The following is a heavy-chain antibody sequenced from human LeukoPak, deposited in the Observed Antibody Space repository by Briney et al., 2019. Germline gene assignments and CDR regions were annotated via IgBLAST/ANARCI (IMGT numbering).Heavy chain of an antibody. V-gene: IGHV4-59*01. CDR3: VRDHYYDSSGYTFRH. CDR2: IYYSGST. J-gene: IGHJ1*01. Sequence: SETLSLTCTVSGGSISSYYWSWIRQPPGKGLEWIGYIYYSGSTSYNPSLKSRVTISVDTSKNQFSLKLSSVTAADTAVYYCVRDHYYDSSGYTFRHWGQGTLVTVSS. D-gene: IGHD3-22*01. CDR1: GGSISSYY.